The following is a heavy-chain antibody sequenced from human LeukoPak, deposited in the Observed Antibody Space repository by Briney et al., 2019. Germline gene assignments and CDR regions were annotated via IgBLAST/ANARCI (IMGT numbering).Heavy chain of an antibody. CDR3: TTEDIVVLPAAFDY. D-gene: IGHD2-2*01. J-gene: IGHJ4*02. V-gene: IGHV3-15*01. CDR2: IKSRTDGGTT. CDR1: GFTFSNAW. Sequence: GGSLRLSCAASGFTFSNAWMNWVRQAPGKGLEWVGGIKSRTDGGTTDYAAPVKGRFTISRDDSKNTLSLQMNSLKTEDTAVYYCTTEDIVVLPAAFDYWGQGTLVTVSS.